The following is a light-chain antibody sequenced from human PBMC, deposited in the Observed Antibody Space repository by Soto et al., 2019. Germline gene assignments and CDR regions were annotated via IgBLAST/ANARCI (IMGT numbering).Light chain of an antibody. V-gene: IGKV1-5*01. Sequence: DFQMTQSASTLSASVGDRVTINCRASQNIRSRLAWFQQQPGKAPKLLIYDASSLESGVPQRLSGSGSGTEFTLTISSLQTDDFSTYYCQQYHSYWTFGQGTKVDIK. J-gene: IGKJ1*01. CDR2: DAS. CDR1: QNIRSR. CDR3: QQYHSYWT.